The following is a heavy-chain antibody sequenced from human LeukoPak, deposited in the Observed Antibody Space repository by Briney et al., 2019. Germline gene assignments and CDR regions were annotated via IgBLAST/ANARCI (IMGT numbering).Heavy chain of an antibody. D-gene: IGHD2-21*02. V-gene: IGHV3-7*01. CDR1: GFTVSSNY. J-gene: IGHJ4*02. CDR2: IMKDGSTK. Sequence: GGSLRLSCAASGFTVSSNYMSWVRQAPGKGLEWVANIMKDGSTKKYVDSVKGRFTISRDNAKNSLYLQMNSLRVEDTAVYYCARDRDFYVADNWGQGTLLIVSS. CDR3: ARDRDFYVADN.